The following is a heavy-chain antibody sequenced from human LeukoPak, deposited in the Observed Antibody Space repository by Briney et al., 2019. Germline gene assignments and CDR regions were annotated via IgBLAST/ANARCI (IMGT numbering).Heavy chain of an antibody. D-gene: IGHD3-9*01. Sequence: PSETLSLTCAVYGGSFSGYYWSWIRQPPGKGLEWIGEINHSGSTNYNPSPKSRVTMSVDTSKNQFSLKLSSVTAADTAVYYCARVLRYFDWRDAFDIWGQGTMVTVSS. CDR3: ARVLRYFDWRDAFDI. CDR2: INHSGST. V-gene: IGHV4-34*01. CDR1: GGSFSGYY. J-gene: IGHJ3*02.